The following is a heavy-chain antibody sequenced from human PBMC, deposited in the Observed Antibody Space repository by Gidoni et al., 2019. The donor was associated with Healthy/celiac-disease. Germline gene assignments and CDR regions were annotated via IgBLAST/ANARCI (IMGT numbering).Heavy chain of an antibody. D-gene: IGHD2-15*01. CDR2: IWYDGSNK. CDR1: GFTFSSYG. V-gene: IGHV3-33*01. J-gene: IGHJ4*02. Sequence: QVQLVESGGGVVQPGRSLSLSCAASGFTFSSYGMHWVRQAPGKGLEWVAVIWYDGSNKYYADSVKGRFTISRDNSKNTLYLQMNSLRAEDTAVYYCARDHHCSGGSCRLTFDYWGQGTLVTVSS. CDR3: ARDHHCSGGSCRLTFDY.